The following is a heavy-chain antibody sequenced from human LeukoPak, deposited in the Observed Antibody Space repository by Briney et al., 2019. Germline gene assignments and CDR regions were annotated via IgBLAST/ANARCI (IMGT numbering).Heavy chain of an antibody. CDR2: ISPDTGNT. CDR1: GYTFTIYE. CDR3: ARGPRFDP. Sequence: ASVKVSCKASGYTFTIYEFNWVRQAPGQGLEWLGYISPDTGNTGYAQKFQGRVTMTRDTSISTTYMELSSLTSEDTAVYYCARGPRFDPCGQGSLVTVSS. J-gene: IGHJ5*02. V-gene: IGHV1-8*01.